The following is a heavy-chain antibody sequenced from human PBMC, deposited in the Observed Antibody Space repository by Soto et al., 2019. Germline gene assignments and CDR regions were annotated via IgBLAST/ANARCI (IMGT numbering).Heavy chain of an antibody. V-gene: IGHV1-69*13. CDR3: ARDRGPSSGYYPYWFDP. CDR1: GYTFTSYT. D-gene: IGHD3-22*01. J-gene: IGHJ5*02. Sequence: SVKVSCKASGYTFTSYTMHWVRQAPGQRLEWMGGINPVYGTANYAQKFQGRVTITADESTSTAYMELSSLRSEDTAVYYCARDRGPSSGYYPYWFDPWGQGTLVTVSS. CDR2: INPVYGTA.